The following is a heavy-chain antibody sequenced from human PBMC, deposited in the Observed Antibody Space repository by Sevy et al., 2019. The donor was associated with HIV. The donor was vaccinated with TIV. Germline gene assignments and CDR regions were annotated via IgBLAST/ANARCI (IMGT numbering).Heavy chain of an antibody. D-gene: IGHD2-15*01. CDR1: GFTFSSYN. CDR3: AGVVAYCSGGSCFPGYYYGMDV. CDR2: ISSSSNYI. Sequence: GGSLRLSCAASGFTFSSYNMNWVRQAPGKGLEWVSSISSSSNYIYYEDSMKGRFTISRDNAKNSLYLQMNSLRAEDTVVYYCAGVVAYCSGGSCFPGYYYGMDVWGQGTTVTVSS. J-gene: IGHJ6*02. V-gene: IGHV3-21*01.